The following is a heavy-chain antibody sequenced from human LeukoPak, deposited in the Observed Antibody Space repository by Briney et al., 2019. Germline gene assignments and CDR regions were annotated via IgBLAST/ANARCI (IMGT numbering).Heavy chain of an antibody. V-gene: IGHV3-66*04. Sequence: GGSLRLSCAASGFTVSSNYMSWVRQAPGKGLEWVSVIYSGGSTYYADSVKGRFTISRDNAKNSLYLQMNSLRAEDTAVYYCARPRYYYGSGSFDYWGQGTLVTVSS. CDR2: IYSGGST. J-gene: IGHJ4*02. CDR1: GFTVSSNY. CDR3: ARPRYYYGSGSFDY. D-gene: IGHD3-10*01.